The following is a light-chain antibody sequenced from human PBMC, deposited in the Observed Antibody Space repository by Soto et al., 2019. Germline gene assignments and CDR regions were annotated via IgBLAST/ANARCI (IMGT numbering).Light chain of an antibody. CDR2: GAS. J-gene: IGKJ1*01. V-gene: IGKV3-20*01. Sequence: EIVLTQSPGTLSLSPGERGTLSCRASQSVDSNYLAWYQQKPGQAPRLLIYGASTRATGIPDRFSGSGSGTDFPLTISRLEPEDFAVYYCQQYATSPRTFGQGTKVEIK. CDR1: QSVDSNY. CDR3: QQYATSPRT.